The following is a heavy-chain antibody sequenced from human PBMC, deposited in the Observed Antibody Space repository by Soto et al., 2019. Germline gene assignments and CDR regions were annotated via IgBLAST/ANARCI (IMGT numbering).Heavy chain of an antibody. J-gene: IGHJ4*02. CDR2: IYSGGYT. Sequence: EVQLVESGGDLVQRGGSLRLSCAASGFDVSNTDMSWVRQAPGKGLEWVSVIYSGGYTNYADSVKGRFIVSRDSPKKPPYPQMGSLKAEETAVYFCAREAIIVIAAPEYYFDYWGQGTLVTVSS. CDR3: AREAIIVIAAPEYYFDY. V-gene: IGHV3-66*01. D-gene: IGHD2-21*01. CDR1: GFDVSNTD.